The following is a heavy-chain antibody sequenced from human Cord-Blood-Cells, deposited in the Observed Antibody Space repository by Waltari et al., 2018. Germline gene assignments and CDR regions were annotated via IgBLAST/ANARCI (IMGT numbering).Heavy chain of an antibody. J-gene: IGHJ3*02. CDR1: GGTFSTYA. Sequence: QVQLVQSGAEVKKPGSSVKVSCKASGGTFSTYAISWVRPAPGQGVEWMGGIIPIFGTANYAQKFQGRGTMTADESTSTADMELSSLRSEDTAVYYCARERMYSGSYDAFDIWGQGTMVTVSS. CDR2: IIPIFGTA. D-gene: IGHD1-26*01. V-gene: IGHV1-69*01. CDR3: ARERMYSGSYDAFDI.